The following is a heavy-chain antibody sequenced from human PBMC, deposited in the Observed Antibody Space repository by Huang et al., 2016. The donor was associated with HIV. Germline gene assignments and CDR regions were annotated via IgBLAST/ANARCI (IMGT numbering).Heavy chain of an antibody. J-gene: IGHJ4*02. CDR1: GFRFGNSA. V-gene: IGHV3-9*01. CDR3: VKGDIVGTANFFDY. D-gene: IGHD1-26*01. Sequence: EVQLVESGGNLIQTGGSLGLACAASGFRFGNSALYWVRQAPGKGLEWVSSISWNSANIAYGDSVKGRFTISRDNARNSLYLQMNSLRPDDTALYYCVKGDIVGTANFFDYWGQGTQVSVSS. CDR2: ISWNSANI.